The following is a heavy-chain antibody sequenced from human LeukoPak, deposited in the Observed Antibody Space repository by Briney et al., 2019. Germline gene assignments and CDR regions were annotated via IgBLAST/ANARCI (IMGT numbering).Heavy chain of an antibody. CDR3: ATDHYDILTGYPDY. D-gene: IGHD3-9*01. Sequence: GGSLRLACAASGFTFSGYAMSWVRHAPGKGLEWVSAISGSGGSTYYADSVKGRFTISRDNSKNTLYLQMNSLRAEDTAVYYCATDHYDILTGYPDYWGQGTLVTVSS. J-gene: IGHJ4*02. CDR1: GFTFSGYA. CDR2: ISGSGGST. V-gene: IGHV3-23*01.